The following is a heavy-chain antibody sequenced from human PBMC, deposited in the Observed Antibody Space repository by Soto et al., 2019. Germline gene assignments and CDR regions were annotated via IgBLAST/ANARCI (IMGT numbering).Heavy chain of an antibody. CDR3: TSINSCNYGDIVC. CDR1: GLIFTSYT. V-gene: IGHV3-21*01. D-gene: IGHD2-15*01. Sequence: PGGSLRLSCAASGLIFTSYTINWVRQAPGKRLEWVSSISSTSDYIYYSDSVKGRFTISRDNAKNSVYLQMNSLRLDDTAMYYCTSINSCNYGDIVCCGQGKLFTGSS. CDR2: ISSTSDYI. J-gene: IGHJ1*01.